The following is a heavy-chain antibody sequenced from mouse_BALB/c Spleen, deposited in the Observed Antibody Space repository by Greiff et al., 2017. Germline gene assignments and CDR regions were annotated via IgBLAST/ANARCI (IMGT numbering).Heavy chain of an antibody. CDR1: GFSLTSYG. V-gene: IGHV2-9*02. CDR2: IWAGGST. CDR3: ARDGDYYGSSYSAMDY. D-gene: IGHD1-1*01. J-gene: IGHJ4*01. Sequence: VQRVESGPGLVAPSQSLPITCTVSGFSLTSYGVHWVRQPPGKGLEWLGVIWAGGSTNYNSALMSRLSISKDNSKSQVFLKMNSLQTDDTAMYYCARDGDYYGSSYSAMDYWGQGTSVTVSS.